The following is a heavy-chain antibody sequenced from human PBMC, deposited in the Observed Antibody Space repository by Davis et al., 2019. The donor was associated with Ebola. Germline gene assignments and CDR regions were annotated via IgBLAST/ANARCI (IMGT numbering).Heavy chain of an antibody. J-gene: IGHJ6*02. CDR3: ARDSDLIAAAALDV. CDR1: GFTFSSYE. CDR2: ISSSGSTI. Sequence: GESLKISCAASGFTFSSYEMNWVRQAPGKGLEWVSYISSSGSTIYYADSVKGRFTISRDNAKNSLYLQMNSLRAEDTAVYYCARDSDLIAAAALDVWGQGTTVTVSS. V-gene: IGHV3-48*03. D-gene: IGHD6-13*01.